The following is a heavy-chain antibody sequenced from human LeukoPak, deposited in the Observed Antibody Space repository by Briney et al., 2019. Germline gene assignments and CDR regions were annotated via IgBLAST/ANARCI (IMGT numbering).Heavy chain of an antibody. V-gene: IGHV1-2*02. CDR2: INPNSGGT. CDR1: GYTFTGYY. Sequence: ASVKVSCKASGYTFTGYYMHWVRQAPGQGLEWMGWINPNSGGTNYAQKFQGRVTMTRDTSISTAYMELSRLRSDDTAVYYCARGYLDGITMVRGVIIPYDYWGQGTLVTVSS. D-gene: IGHD3-10*01. J-gene: IGHJ4*02. CDR3: ARGYLDGITMVRGVIIPYDY.